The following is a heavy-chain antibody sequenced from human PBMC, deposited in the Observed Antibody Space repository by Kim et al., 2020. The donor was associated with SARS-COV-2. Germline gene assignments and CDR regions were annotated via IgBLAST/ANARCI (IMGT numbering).Heavy chain of an antibody. J-gene: IGHJ4*02. V-gene: IGHV4-4*02. Sequence: SETLSLTCAVSGGSISSSNWWSWVRQPPGKGLEWIGEIYHSGSTNYNPSLKSRVTISVDKSKNRFSLKLSSVTAADTAVYYCARDSRDYGDTTNWGQGTLVTVSS. CDR1: GGSISSSNW. CDR3: ARDSRDYGDTTN. CDR2: IYHSGST. D-gene: IGHD4-17*01.